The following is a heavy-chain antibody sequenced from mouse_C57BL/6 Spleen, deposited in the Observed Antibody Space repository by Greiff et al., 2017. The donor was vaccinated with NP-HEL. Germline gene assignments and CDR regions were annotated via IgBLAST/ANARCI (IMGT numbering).Heavy chain of an antibody. CDR2: INPNNGGT. CDR1: GYTFTDYY. D-gene: IGHD2-2*01. V-gene: IGHV1-26*01. Sequence: EVKLQQSGPELVKPGASVKISCKASGYTFTDYYMNWVKQSHGKSLEWIGDINPNNGGTSYNQKFKGKATLTVDKSSSTAYMELRSLTSEDSAVYYCARGYGYDGAWFAYWGQGTLVTVSA. CDR3: ARGYGYDGAWFAY. J-gene: IGHJ3*01.